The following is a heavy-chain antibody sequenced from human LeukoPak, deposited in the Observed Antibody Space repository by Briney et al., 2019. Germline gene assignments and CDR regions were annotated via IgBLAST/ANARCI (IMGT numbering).Heavy chain of an antibody. CDR3: ARGRYDTTVIVDY. J-gene: IGHJ4*02. CDR1: GFTFSSYS. D-gene: IGHD2/OR15-2a*01. Sequence: PGGSLRLSCAASGFTFSSYSMNWVRQAPGKGLEWVSSISSSSSYIYYADSVKGRFTISRDNAKNSLYLQMNSLRAEDTAVYYCARGRYDTTVIVDYWGQGTLVTVSS. CDR2: ISSSSSYI. V-gene: IGHV3-21*01.